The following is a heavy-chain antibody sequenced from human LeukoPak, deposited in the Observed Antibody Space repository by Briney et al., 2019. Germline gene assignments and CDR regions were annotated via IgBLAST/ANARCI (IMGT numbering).Heavy chain of an antibody. CDR3: ARKAAPSANYRYYYMDV. Sequence: GGSLRLSCAASGFTVSSHYMNRVRQAPGKGLEWVSVIYNGGNVNYADSVKGRFTISGDNSKNTLYLQMSNLRAEDTAVYYCARKAAPSANYRYYYMDVWGKGTTVTVSS. J-gene: IGHJ6*03. CDR1: GFTVSSHY. D-gene: IGHD6-6*01. CDR2: IYNGGNV. V-gene: IGHV3-53*01.